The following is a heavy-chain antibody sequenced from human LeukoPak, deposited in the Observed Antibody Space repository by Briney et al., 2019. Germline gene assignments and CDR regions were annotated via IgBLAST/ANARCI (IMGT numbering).Heavy chain of an antibody. V-gene: IGHV3-20*04. D-gene: IGHD3-10*01. CDR3: ARDRSGSYYGPFDY. Sequence: PGGSLRLSCAASGFIFDDFGMAWVRQAPGKGLECVSAINWNGGSTGYADSVKGRFTISRDNAKNSLYLQMNSLRAEDTALYYCARDRSGSYYGPFDYWGQGTLVTVSS. CDR2: INWNGGST. CDR1: GFIFDDFG. J-gene: IGHJ4*02.